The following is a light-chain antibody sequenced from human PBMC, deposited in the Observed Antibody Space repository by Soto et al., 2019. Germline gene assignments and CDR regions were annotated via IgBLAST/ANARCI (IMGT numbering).Light chain of an antibody. V-gene: IGKV3-20*01. Sequence: NVWKQSRGPLSXXPGEXATLXXRXSQSVSSSYLAWYQQKPGQAPRLLIYGASSRATGIPDRFSGSGSGTDFTLTISRLEPEDFAVYYCQQYGSSPWTFGQGTKVDIK. CDR3: QQYGSSPWT. CDR2: GAS. CDR1: QSVSSSY. J-gene: IGKJ1*01.